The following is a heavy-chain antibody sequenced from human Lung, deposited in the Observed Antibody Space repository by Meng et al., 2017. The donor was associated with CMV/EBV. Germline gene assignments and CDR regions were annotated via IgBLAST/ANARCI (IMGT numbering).Heavy chain of an antibody. Sequence: GESXKISCAASAFTFSNYGMSWVRRAPGRGLEWVSGISAGGGSTYYADSVKGRFTVSRDNSKNTLYLQMNSLRAEDTAVYYCAKDWSRYCTSTSCYKPWFDPXGQGXLVTVSS. V-gene: IGHV3-23*01. J-gene: IGHJ5*02. CDR1: AFTFSNYG. CDR2: ISAGGGST. D-gene: IGHD2-2*01. CDR3: AKDWSRYCTSTSCYKPWFDP.